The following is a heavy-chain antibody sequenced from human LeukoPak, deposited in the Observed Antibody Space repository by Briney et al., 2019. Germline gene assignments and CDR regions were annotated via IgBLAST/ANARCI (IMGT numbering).Heavy chain of an antibody. CDR3: ARSLEVDP. Sequence: PGGSLRLSCAASGFTFSSYWMHWVRQAPGQGLVWVSRINPDGSTTTYADSVKGRFTISRDDAKNTLYLQMNSLRAEDTAVYYCARSLEVDPWGQGTLVTVSS. J-gene: IGHJ5*02. V-gene: IGHV3-74*01. CDR2: INPDGSTT. CDR1: GFTFSSYW.